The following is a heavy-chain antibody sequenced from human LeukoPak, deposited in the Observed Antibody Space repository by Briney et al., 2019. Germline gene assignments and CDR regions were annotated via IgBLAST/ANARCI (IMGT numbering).Heavy chain of an antibody. D-gene: IGHD3-22*01. V-gene: IGHV3-7*01. CDR2: IKQDGSEK. CDR3: ARYYYDSSGYYYSVRWDAFDI. J-gene: IGHJ3*02. CDR1: GFTFSSYW. Sequence: GGSLRLSCAASGFTFSSYWMSWVRQAPGKGLEWVANIKQDGSEKYYVDSVKGRFTISRDNAKNSLYLQMNSLRAEDTGVYYCARYYYDSSGYYYSVRWDAFDIWGQGTMVTVSS.